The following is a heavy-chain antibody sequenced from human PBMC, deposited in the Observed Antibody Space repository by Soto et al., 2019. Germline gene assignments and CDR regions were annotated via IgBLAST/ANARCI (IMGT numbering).Heavy chain of an antibody. CDR2: ISAYNGNT. Sequence: ASVKVSCKASGYTFTSYYMHWVRQAPGQGLEWMGWISAYNGNTNYAQKLQGRVTMTTDTSTSTAYMELRSLRSDDTAVYYCARGDYGDYEHDYWGQGTLVTVSS. D-gene: IGHD4-17*01. V-gene: IGHV1-18*04. CDR1: GYTFTSYY. CDR3: ARGDYGDYEHDY. J-gene: IGHJ4*02.